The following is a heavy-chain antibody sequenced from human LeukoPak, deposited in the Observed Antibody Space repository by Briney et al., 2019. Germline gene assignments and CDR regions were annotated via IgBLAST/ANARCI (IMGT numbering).Heavy chain of an antibody. J-gene: IGHJ4*02. CDR1: GFTFSSSW. CDR3: ARDRSMYY. D-gene: IGHD3-3*02. CDR2: IKHDGSEK. Sequence: GGSLRLSCAASGFTFSSSWMSWVRQAPGKGLEWVANIKHDGSEKYHVDSVKGRFTISRDNAKNSLYPQMNSLRAEDTAVYYCARDRSMYYWGQGTLVIVSS. V-gene: IGHV3-7*04.